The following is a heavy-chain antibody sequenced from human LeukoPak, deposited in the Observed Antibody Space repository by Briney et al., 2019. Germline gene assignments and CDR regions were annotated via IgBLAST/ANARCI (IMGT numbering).Heavy chain of an antibody. CDR2: FYYSGST. J-gene: IGHJ4*02. D-gene: IGHD5/OR15-5a*01. V-gene: IGHV4-30-4*01. Sequence: PSETLSLTCTVSGRSISSGQYYWSWIRQPPGMGLEWTGYFYYSGSTNYNPTIKSRVTISVDMSKKQFSLKLSSVTAADTAVYYCARVRRHSVYDSLDYWGQGTLVTVSS. CDR3: ARVRRHSVYDSLDY. CDR1: GRSISSGQYY.